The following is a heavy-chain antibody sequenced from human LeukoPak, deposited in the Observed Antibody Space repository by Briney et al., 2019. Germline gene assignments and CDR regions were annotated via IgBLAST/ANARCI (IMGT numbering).Heavy chain of an antibody. CDR3: ARDGLRRYYGSGSYRYFDY. CDR1: GGSISSYY. CDR2: IYTSGST. J-gene: IGHJ4*02. Sequence: SSETLSLTCTVSGGSISSYYWSWIRQPAGKGLEWIGRIYTSGSTNYNPSLKCRVTMSVDPSKNQFSLKLSSVTAADTAVYYCARDGLRRYYGSGSYRYFDYWGQGTLVTVSS. V-gene: IGHV4-4*07. D-gene: IGHD3-10*01.